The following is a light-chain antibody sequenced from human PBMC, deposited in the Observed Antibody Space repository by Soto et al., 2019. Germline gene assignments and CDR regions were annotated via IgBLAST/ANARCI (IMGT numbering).Light chain of an antibody. Sequence: QSALTQPASVSGSPGQSITISCTGTSSDVGGYNYVSWYQQHPGKAPKLMIYEVSNRPSGVSHRFSGSKSGNTASLTIAGIQAEDDADYYCSSYTSSSTHWVFGGGTKLTVL. V-gene: IGLV2-14*01. J-gene: IGLJ3*02. CDR3: SSYTSSSTHWV. CDR1: SSDVGGYNY. CDR2: EVS.